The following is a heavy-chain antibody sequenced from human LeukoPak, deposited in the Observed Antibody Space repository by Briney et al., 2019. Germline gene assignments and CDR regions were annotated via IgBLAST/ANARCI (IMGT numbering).Heavy chain of an antibody. CDR1: GFTFSDYY. J-gene: IGHJ2*01. V-gene: IGHV3-13*01. D-gene: IGHD6-13*01. CDR3: ARAGYSSTWYSRYFDL. Sequence: GSLRLSCAASGFTFSDYYLSWVRQAKGKGLEWVSGIGTAGDIYYPGSVKGRFTISRENAKNSLYLQVNSLRAGDTAVYYCARAGYSSTWYSRYFDLWGRGTLVTVSS. CDR2: IGTAGDI.